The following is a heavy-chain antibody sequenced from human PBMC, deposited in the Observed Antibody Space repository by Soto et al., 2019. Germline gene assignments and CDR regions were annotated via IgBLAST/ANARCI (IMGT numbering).Heavy chain of an antibody. D-gene: IGHD6-19*01. J-gene: IGHJ4*02. V-gene: IGHV3-23*01. CDR1: GFSFVNYA. Sequence: LRLSCAASGFSFVNYAMNWVRQAPGKGLEWVSGLSGSGTSTYYADSVKGRFTISRDNSRDTLFLQMNSLTADDTAVYYCAKATANGGWFNPFDSWGQGALVTVSS. CDR3: AKATANGGWFNPFDS. CDR2: LSGSGTST.